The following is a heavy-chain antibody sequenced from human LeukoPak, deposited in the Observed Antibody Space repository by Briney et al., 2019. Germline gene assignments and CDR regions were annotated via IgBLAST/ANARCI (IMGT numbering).Heavy chain of an antibody. J-gene: IGHJ2*01. D-gene: IGHD3-16*01. Sequence: GGSLRLSCAASGFTFSRYRMTWVRQAPGKGREGVADIKKGGSEIYYLDSVKGRFTISRDNAKNSLFLQMHRLRGEDTAVYYCARDIWGDGCLWGRGTLVTVSS. CDR1: GFTFSRYR. CDR2: IKKGGSEI. CDR3: ARDIWGDGCL. V-gene: IGHV3-7*04.